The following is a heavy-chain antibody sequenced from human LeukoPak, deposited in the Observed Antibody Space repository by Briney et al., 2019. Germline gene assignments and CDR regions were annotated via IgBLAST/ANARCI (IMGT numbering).Heavy chain of an antibody. CDR2: INHSGST. Sequence: SETLPLTCAVYGGSFSGYYWSWIRQPPGKGLEWIGEINHSGSTNYNPSLKSRVTVSVDTSKNQFSLKLSSVTAADTAVYYCARGFPGYYGSGSYYPFDYWGQGTLVTVSS. CDR3: ARGFPGYYGSGSYYPFDY. V-gene: IGHV4-34*01. CDR1: GGSFSGYY. J-gene: IGHJ4*02. D-gene: IGHD3-10*01.